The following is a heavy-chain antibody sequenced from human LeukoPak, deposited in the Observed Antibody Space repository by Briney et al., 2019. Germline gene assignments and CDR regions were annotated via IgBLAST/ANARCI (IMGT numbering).Heavy chain of an antibody. D-gene: IGHD1-26*01. V-gene: IGHV3-53*01. CDR1: GFTVSSNY. CDR2: IYSGGST. J-gene: IGHJ4*02. Sequence: GGSLRLSCAASGFTVSSNYMSWVRQAPGKGLEWVSVIYSGGSTYYADSVKGRFTISRDNSKNTLYLQMNSLRAEDTAVYYCARTREPTYYFDYWGQGTLVTVPS. CDR3: ARTREPTYYFDY.